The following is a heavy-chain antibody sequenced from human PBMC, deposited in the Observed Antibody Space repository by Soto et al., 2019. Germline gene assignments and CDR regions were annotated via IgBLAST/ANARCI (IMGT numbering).Heavy chain of an antibody. CDR1: GGSFRGYH. D-gene: IGHD3-9*01. Sequence: QVQLQQWGAGLLKPSETLSLTCAVYGGSFRGYHWSWIRQPPGKGLEWIGEINQWESTNYNPSLKSRVTISADSSKNQFSLKLRSVTAADTAVYYCARRCDILTAFDYWGQGTLVSVSS. CDR2: INQWEST. V-gene: IGHV4-34*01. J-gene: IGHJ4*02. CDR3: ARRCDILTAFDY.